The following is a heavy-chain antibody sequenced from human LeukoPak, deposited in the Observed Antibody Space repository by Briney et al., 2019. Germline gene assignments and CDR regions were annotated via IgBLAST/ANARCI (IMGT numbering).Heavy chain of an antibody. CDR3: ARDKSYYYGSGSYPFDY. Sequence: GGSLRLSCAASGFTFSSYPMSWVRQAPGKGLEWVSSISSSSSYIYYADSVKGRFTISRDNAKNSLYLQMNSLRAEDTAVYYCARDKSYYYGSGSYPFDYWGQGTLVTVSS. J-gene: IGHJ4*02. CDR1: GFTFSSYP. V-gene: IGHV3-21*01. D-gene: IGHD3-10*01. CDR2: ISSSSSYI.